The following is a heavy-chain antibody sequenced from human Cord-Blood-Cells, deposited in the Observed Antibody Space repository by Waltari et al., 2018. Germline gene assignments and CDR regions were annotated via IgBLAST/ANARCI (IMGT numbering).Heavy chain of an antibody. CDR1: GGSISSRSYY. CDR3: ARSPYCSRTSCYTEGGWFDP. J-gene: IGHJ5*02. CDR2: IYYSGCT. D-gene: IGHD2-2*02. Sequence: QLQLPESGPGLVKPSATLCLTCTVSGGSISSRSYYWDWIRQPPGRGREWIGSIYYSGCTYYNPSLKSRVTISVDTSKNQFSRKLSSVTAADTAVYYCARSPYCSRTSCYTEGGWFDPWGQGTLVTVSS. V-gene: IGHV4-39*01.